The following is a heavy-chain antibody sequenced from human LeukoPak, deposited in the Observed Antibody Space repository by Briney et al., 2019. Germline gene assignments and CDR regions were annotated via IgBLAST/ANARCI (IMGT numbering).Heavy chain of an antibody. CDR3: ARDFSDYVSSNYYYYYMDV. D-gene: IGHD4-17*01. J-gene: IGHJ6*03. CDR2: IYYSGST. V-gene: IGHV4-59*12. Sequence: PSETLSLTCTVSGGSISSYYWSWIRQPPGKGLEWIGYIYYSGSTNYNPSLKSRVTISVDTSKNQFSLKLSSVTAADTAVYYCARDFSDYVSSNYYYYYMDVWGKGTTVTVSS. CDR1: GGSISSYY.